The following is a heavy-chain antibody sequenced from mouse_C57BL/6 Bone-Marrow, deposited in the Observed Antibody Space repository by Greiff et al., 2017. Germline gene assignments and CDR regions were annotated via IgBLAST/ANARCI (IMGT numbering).Heavy chain of an antibody. Sequence: EVHLVESGGGLVQPGGSLKLSCAASGFTFSDYGMAWVRQAPRKGPEWVAFISNLAYSIYYADTVTGRFTISRENAKNTLYLEMSSLRSEDTAMYYCARHDDYYAMDYWGQGTSVTVSS. CDR3: ARHDDYYAMDY. V-gene: IGHV5-15*01. CDR2: ISNLAYSI. CDR1: GFTFSDYG. J-gene: IGHJ4*01. D-gene: IGHD2-3*01.